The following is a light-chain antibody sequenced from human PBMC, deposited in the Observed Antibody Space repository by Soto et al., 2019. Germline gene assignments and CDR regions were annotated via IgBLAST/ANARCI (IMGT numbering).Light chain of an antibody. V-gene: IGLV2-14*02. J-gene: IGLJ1*01. CDR2: EVN. CDR3: SSYAGSSNV. Sequence: QSVLTQPASVSGSPGQSITISCTGTRNYNLVSWYQQHPGRAPKLMIYEVNKRPSGVPDRFSGSKSGNTASLTVSGLQAEDEADYYCSSYAGSSNVFGTGTKVTVL. CDR1: RNYNL.